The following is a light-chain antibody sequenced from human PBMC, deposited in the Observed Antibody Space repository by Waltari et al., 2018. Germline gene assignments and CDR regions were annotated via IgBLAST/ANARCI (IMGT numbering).Light chain of an antibody. V-gene: IGLV1-47*01. CDR1: RPNIGSNH. Sequence: QSVLTQSSSASAAPGQRVTIACSGSRPNIGSNHVYWYQHVPGTAPKLLIHTNNQRPSGVPDRFSGSKSGTSASLAVSGLRSEDEADYYCAAWDDTLSGVVFGGGTKLTVL. CDR2: TNN. J-gene: IGLJ2*01. CDR3: AAWDDTLSGVV.